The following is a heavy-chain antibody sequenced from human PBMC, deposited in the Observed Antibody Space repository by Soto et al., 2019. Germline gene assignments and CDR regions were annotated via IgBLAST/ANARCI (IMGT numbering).Heavy chain of an antibody. Sequence: EVQLVESGGGFVQPGGSLRLSCEASGFTFSNFGINWVRQAPGKGLEWVSHISSSSTTIYYAESVKGRFTISRDNAKNSLYLQMSSLRGEDTAVYYCATSFITTIGTTAWGQGTLVTVSS. CDR2: ISSSSTTI. D-gene: IGHD1-1*01. J-gene: IGHJ4*02. V-gene: IGHV3-48*01. CDR1: GFTFSNFG. CDR3: ATSFITTIGTTA.